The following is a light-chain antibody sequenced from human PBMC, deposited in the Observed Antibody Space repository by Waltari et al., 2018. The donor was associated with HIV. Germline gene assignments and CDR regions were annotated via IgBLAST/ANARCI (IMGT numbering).Light chain of an antibody. CDR3: QQYVTSLGT. CDR1: QSVGSN. CDR2: GAY. J-gene: IGKJ4*01. V-gene: IGKV3-15*01. Sequence: EIVMTQSPDTLSVFPGERVTLSCRASQSVGSNLAWYQQKPGQAPRLIIYGAYNRATGVPARFSGSGSGTEFTLTISSLHSEDFAVYYCQQYVTSLGTFGGGTKVEVK.